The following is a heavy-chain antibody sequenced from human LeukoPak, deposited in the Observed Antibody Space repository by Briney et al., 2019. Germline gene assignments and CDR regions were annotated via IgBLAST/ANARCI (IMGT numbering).Heavy chain of an antibody. D-gene: IGHD5-18*01. CDR3: VKCGYSYAVPLLDY. Sequence: GGSLRLSCSASGFTFSSYAMHWVRQAPGRGRDLFPLLSSKGGSTYYADSVKGRFTISRDNSKNTLYLQMSSLRAEDTAVYYCVKCGYSYAVPLLDYWGQGTLVTVSS. CDR2: LSSKGGST. V-gene: IGHV3-64D*06. J-gene: IGHJ4*02. CDR1: GFTFSSYA.